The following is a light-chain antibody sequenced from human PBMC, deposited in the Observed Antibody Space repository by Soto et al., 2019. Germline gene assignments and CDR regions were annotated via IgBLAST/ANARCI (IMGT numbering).Light chain of an antibody. CDR2: WAS. V-gene: IGKV4-1*01. CDR1: QNVLYSSNNKNQ. CDR3: QQYNKWPLT. J-gene: IGKJ3*01. Sequence: DIVMTQSPDSLAVSLGERATINCKSSQNVLYSSNNKNQLAWYQQKPGQPPKLLIYWASTRESGVPDRFSGSGSGTDFILTISSLQAEDVAVYYCQQYNKWPLTFGPGTKVDIK.